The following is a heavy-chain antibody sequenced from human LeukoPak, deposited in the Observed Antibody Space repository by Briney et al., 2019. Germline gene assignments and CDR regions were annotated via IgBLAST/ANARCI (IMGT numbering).Heavy chain of an antibody. CDR2: IDQDGNEK. D-gene: IGHD6-13*01. CDR1: GFTFSSYR. Sequence: GGSLRLSCAASGFTFSSYRMSWVRQAPGKGLEWVANIDQDGNEKFYVDSVKGRFTISRDNAKNSVYLQMNSLRAEDTALYYCARDQGAAGDYWGQGTLVTVSS. V-gene: IGHV3-7*01. J-gene: IGHJ4*02. CDR3: ARDQGAAGDY.